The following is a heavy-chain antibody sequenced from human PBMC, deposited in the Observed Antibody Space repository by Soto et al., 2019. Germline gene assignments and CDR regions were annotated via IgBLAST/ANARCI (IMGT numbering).Heavy chain of an antibody. D-gene: IGHD2-2*01. J-gene: IGHJ6*02. CDR3: ARDIVVVPASYYYYYGMDV. Sequence: SVKVSCKASGGTFSSYAISWVRQAPGQGLEWMGGIIPIFGTANYAQKFQGRVTITADESTSTAYMELSSLRSEDTAVYYCARDIVVVPASYYYYYGMDVWGQGTTVTVSS. V-gene: IGHV1-69*13. CDR1: GGTFSSYA. CDR2: IIPIFGTA.